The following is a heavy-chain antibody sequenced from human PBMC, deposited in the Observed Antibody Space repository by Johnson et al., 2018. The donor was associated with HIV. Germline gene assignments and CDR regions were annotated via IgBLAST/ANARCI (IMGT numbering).Heavy chain of an antibody. CDR2: IKQDGSEK. D-gene: IGHD6-19*01. CDR3: AREARSERSAVAVSDAFDI. Sequence: MQLVESGGGVVQPGRSLRLSCAASGFTFSSYWMSWVRQAPGKGLEWVANIKQDGSEKYYVDSVKGRFTISRDNAKNSLYLQMNSLRAEDTAVYYCAREARSERSAVAVSDAFDIWGQGTLVTVSS. CDR1: GFTFSSYW. J-gene: IGHJ3*02. V-gene: IGHV3-7*01.